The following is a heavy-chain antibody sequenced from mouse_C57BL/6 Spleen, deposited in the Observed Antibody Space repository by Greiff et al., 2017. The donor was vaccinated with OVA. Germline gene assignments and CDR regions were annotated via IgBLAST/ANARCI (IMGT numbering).Heavy chain of an antibody. D-gene: IGHD2-2*01. J-gene: IGHJ3*01. CDR3: ARTYGYDDFAWFAY. Sequence: QVQLQQPGAELVKPGASVKMSCKASGYTFTSYWITWVKQRPGQGLEWIGDIYPGSGSTNYNEKFKSKATLTVDTSSRTAYMQLSSLTSEDSAVYYCARTYGYDDFAWFAYWGQGTLVTVSA. V-gene: IGHV1-55*01. CDR1: GYTFTSYW. CDR2: IYPGSGST.